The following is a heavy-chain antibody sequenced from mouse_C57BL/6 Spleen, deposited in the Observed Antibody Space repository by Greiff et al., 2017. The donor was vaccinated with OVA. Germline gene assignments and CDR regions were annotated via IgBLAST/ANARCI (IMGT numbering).Heavy chain of an antibody. Sequence: QVQLQQSGAELVMPGASVKLSCKASGYTFTSYWMHWVKQRPGQGLEWIGEIDPSDSYTNYNQKFKGKSTLTVDKSSSTAYMQLSSLTSEDSAVYYCARYGDGYGYWGQGTTLTVSS. CDR3: ARYGDGYGY. CDR2: IDPSDSYT. V-gene: IGHV1-69*01. D-gene: IGHD2-3*01. CDR1: GYTFTSYW. J-gene: IGHJ2*01.